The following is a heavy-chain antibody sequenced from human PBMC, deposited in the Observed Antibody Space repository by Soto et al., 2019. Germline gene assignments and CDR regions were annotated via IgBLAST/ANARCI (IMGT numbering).Heavy chain of an antibody. CDR1: GFTFSDYY. Sequence: QVQLVESGGGLVKPGGSLRLSCAASGFTFSDYYMSWIRQAPGKGLEWVSYISSRGSSIYYADSVKGRFTISRDNAENSRYLQMNSLRAEDTAVYYCARGRGTTTVANLDSWGQGTLVTVSS. V-gene: IGHV3-11*01. D-gene: IGHD4-17*01. CDR3: ARGRGTTTVANLDS. CDR2: ISSRGSSI. J-gene: IGHJ4*02.